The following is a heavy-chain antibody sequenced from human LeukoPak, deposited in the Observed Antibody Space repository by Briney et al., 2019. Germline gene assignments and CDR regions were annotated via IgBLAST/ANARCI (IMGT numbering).Heavy chain of an antibody. CDR2: IRYDGSNK. J-gene: IGHJ4*02. V-gene: IGHV3-30*02. D-gene: IGHD3-22*01. CDR3: ARAGEYYDSSGYRYFDY. CDR1: GFTFSSYG. Sequence: PGGSPRLSCAASGFTFSSYGMHWVRQAPGKGLEWVAFIRYDGSNKYYADSVKGRFTISRDNSKNTLYLQMNSLRAEDTAVYYCARAGEYYDSSGYRYFDYWGQGTLVTVSS.